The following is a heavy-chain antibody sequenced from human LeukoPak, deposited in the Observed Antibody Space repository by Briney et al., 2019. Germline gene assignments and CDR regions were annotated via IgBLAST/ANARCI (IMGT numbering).Heavy chain of an antibody. D-gene: IGHD3-10*01. Sequence: PSETLSLTCAVYGGSFSGYYWSWIRQPPGKGLEWIGEINHSGSTNYNPSLKSRVTISVDTSKNQFSLKLSSVTAADTAVYYCARGGGSRWWFDPWGQGTLVTVSS. CDR2: INHSGST. CDR3: ARGGGSRWWFDP. CDR1: GGSFSGYY. J-gene: IGHJ5*02. V-gene: IGHV4-34*01.